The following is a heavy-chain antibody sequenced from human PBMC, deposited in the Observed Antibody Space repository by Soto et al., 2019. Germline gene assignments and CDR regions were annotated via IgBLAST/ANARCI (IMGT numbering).Heavy chain of an antibody. J-gene: IGHJ3*02. CDR3: AKGSSGWYDAFDI. CDR2: ISGSGGST. Sequence: EVQLLESGGGLVQPGGSLRLSCAASGFTFSSYAMSWVRQAPGKGLEWVSAISGSGGSTYYADSVKGRFTISRDNSKHTLELQMNSMRVEDTAVYSCAKGSSGWYDAFDIWGQGTMVTVSS. V-gene: IGHV3-23*01. CDR1: GFTFSSYA. D-gene: IGHD6-19*01.